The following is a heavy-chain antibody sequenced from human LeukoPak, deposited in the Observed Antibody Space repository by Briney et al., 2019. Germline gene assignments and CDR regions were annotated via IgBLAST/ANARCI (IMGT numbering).Heavy chain of an antibody. J-gene: IGHJ4*02. Sequence: GGSLRLSCAASGFIFSTYSMNWVRQAPGKGLGWVSYISCSRSTIYYADSVKGRFTISRDNAQDSLFLQMDTLRDEDTAVYYCARELFGGSLNFDCWGQGTLVTVSS. D-gene: IGHD1-26*01. V-gene: IGHV3-48*02. CDR3: ARELFGGSLNFDC. CDR1: GFIFSTYS. CDR2: ISCSRSTI.